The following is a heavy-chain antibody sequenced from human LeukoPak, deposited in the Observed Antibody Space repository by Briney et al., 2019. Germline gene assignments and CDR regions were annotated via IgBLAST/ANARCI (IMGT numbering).Heavy chain of an antibody. Sequence: SETLSLTCAVYGGSFSGYYWSWIRQPPGKGLEWIGEINHSGSTNYNPSLKSRVTISVDTSKNQFSLKLSSVTAADTAVYYCAREELRYFPYWGQGTLVTVSS. CDR2: INHSGST. V-gene: IGHV4-34*01. CDR1: GGSFSGYY. CDR3: AREELRYFPY. D-gene: IGHD3-9*01. J-gene: IGHJ4*02.